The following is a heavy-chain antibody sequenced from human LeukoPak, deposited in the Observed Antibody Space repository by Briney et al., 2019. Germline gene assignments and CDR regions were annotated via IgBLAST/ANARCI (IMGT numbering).Heavy chain of an antibody. CDR3: ARQLKHLYYYDSSGYYFDY. D-gene: IGHD3-22*01. Sequence: PSETLSLTCAVYGGSFSGYYWSWIRQPPGKGRGGIGEFNHSGSTNYNPSLKSRVTISVDTSKNQFSLKLSSVTAADTAVYYCARQLKHLYYYDSSGYYFDYWGQGTLVTVSS. V-gene: IGHV4-34*01. CDR2: FNHSGST. J-gene: IGHJ4*02. CDR1: GGSFSGYY.